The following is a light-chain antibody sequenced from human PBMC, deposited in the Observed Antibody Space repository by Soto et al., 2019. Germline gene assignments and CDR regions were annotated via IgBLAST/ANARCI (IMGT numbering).Light chain of an antibody. Sequence: QSALTQPASVSGSPGQSITISCTGTSSDLGSYDYVSWYQQHPGKAPKLMIYGVNNRPSGVSNRFSGSKSGNTASLTISGLQAEDEADYYCSSYTSSTFLFFGGGTKLTVL. CDR3: SSYTSSTFLF. J-gene: IGLJ2*01. CDR2: GVN. V-gene: IGLV2-14*01. CDR1: SSDLGSYDY.